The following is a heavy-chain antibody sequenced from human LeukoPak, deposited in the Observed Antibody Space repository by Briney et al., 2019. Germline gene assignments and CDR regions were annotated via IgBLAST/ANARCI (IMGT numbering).Heavy chain of an antibody. CDR2: IYSAGDT. J-gene: IGHJ5*02. Sequence: SETLSLTCTVSGGSISSTAYSWGWIRKPPGKGLEWIASIYSAGDTYYNPSLTSRVTISVHTSKNQFSLKLSSVTAADTAVYYCARDIAVGDRSQRRGWFHPWGQGTLVTVSS. D-gene: IGHD6-19*01. CDR1: GGSISSTAYS. CDR3: ARDIAVGDRSQRRGWFHP. V-gene: IGHV4-39*01.